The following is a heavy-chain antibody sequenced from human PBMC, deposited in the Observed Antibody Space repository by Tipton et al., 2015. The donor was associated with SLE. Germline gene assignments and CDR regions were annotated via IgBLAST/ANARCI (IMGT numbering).Heavy chain of an antibody. Sequence: QLVQSGGGLVQPGGTRRLSCAASGFAFSNYAMSWVRQAPGKGLEWVAGFSLDSDNIGYADSVKGRFTTSRDNAKNALYLQMNSLRAEDTALYYCVKDIEPGGADVWGQGTTVTVSS. J-gene: IGHJ6*02. D-gene: IGHD4-17*01. CDR2: FSLDSDNI. V-gene: IGHV3-9*01. CDR3: VKDIEPGGADV. CDR1: GFAFSNYA.